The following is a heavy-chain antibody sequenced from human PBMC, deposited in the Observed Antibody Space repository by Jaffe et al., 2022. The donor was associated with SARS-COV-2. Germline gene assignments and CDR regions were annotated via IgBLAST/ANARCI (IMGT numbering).Heavy chain of an antibody. CDR3: ASGPKGGDTVTTFLTSYYYYYYGMDV. J-gene: IGHJ6*02. CDR2: IYHSGST. V-gene: IGHV4-4*02. D-gene: IGHD4-17*01. CDR1: GGSISSSNW. Sequence: QVQLQESGPGLVKPSGTLSLTCAVSGGSISSSNWWSWVRQPPGKGLEWIGEIYHSGSTNYNPSLKSRVTISVDKSKNQFSLKLSSVTAADTAVYYCASGPKGGDTVTTFLTSYYYYYYGMDVWGQGTTVTVSS.